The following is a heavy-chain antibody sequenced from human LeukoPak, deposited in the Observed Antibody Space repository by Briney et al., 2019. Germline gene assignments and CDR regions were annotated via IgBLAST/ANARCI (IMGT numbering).Heavy chain of an antibody. Sequence: SETLSLTCTVSGGSISSGSYYWSWIRQPAGKGLEWIGRIYTSGSTNYNPSLKSRVTISVDTSKNQFSLKLSSVTAADTAVYYCASIGYSSGWYFDYWGQGTLVTVSS. CDR3: ASIGYSSGWYFDY. CDR2: IYTSGST. J-gene: IGHJ4*02. CDR1: GGSISSGSYY. D-gene: IGHD6-19*01. V-gene: IGHV4-61*02.